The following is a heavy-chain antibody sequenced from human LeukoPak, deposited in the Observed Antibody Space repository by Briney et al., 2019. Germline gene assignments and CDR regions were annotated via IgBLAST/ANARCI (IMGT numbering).Heavy chain of an antibody. CDR1: GYTFTRYA. J-gene: IGHJ4*02. D-gene: IGHD2-2*01. CDR3: ARVNGYQLLWW. Sequence: ASVKVSCKTSGYTFTRYAIHWVRQAPGQGLEWMAWISCGKGETKYSQKFQDRVTITRDTSASTAYMELSSLRSEDTAVYYCARVNGYQLLWWWGEGTLVTVSS. V-gene: IGHV1-3*01. CDR2: ISCGKGET.